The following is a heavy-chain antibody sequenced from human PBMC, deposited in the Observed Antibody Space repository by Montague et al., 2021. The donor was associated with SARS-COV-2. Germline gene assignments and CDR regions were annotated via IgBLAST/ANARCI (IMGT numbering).Heavy chain of an antibody. J-gene: IGHJ4*02. Sequence: SETLSLTCTVSGGSISSSSYYWGWIRQPPGKGLEWIGSIYYSGSTYYNPSLKSRVTISVDTSKNQFSLKLSSVTAADTAVYYCARAHGLSGYYSPAYYFNYWGQGTLVTVSS. V-gene: IGHV4-39*07. CDR1: GGSISSSSYY. D-gene: IGHD3-9*01. CDR3: ARAHGLSGYYSPAYYFNY. CDR2: IYYSGST.